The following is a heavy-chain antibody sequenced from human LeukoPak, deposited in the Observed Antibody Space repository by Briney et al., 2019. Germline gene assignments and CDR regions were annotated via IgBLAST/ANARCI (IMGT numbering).Heavy chain of an antibody. CDR3: AARGYSYIVDY. Sequence: WIRQPPGKGLEWIGYIYYSGSTYYNPSLKSRVTISVDTSKNQFSLKLSSVTAADTAVYYCAARGYSYIVDYWGQGTLVTVSS. CDR2: IYYSGST. V-gene: IGHV4-30-4*01. D-gene: IGHD5-18*01. J-gene: IGHJ4*02.